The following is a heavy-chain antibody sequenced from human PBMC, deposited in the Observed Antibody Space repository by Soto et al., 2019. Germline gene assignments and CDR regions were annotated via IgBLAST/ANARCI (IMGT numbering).Heavy chain of an antibody. V-gene: IGHV4-59*01. CDR3: ARGRGYSYGAFDY. D-gene: IGHD5-18*01. J-gene: IGHJ4*02. CDR2: IYYSGST. CDR1: GGSISNSY. Sequence: QVQLQESGPGLVKPSETLSLTCTVSGGSISNSYWSWIRQPPGKGLEWIGYIYYSGSTNYNPSLKSRVTISVDKSKNQFSLKLSSVTAADTADYYCARGRGYSYGAFDYWGQGTLVTVAS.